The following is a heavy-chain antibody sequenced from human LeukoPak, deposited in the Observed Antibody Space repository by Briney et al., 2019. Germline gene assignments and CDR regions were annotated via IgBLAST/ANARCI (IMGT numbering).Heavy chain of an antibody. CDR3: ARDRGRYDILTGYYWRPLAFDI. CDR1: GFTFSSYE. D-gene: IGHD3-9*01. J-gene: IGHJ3*02. CDR2: ISSSGSTI. V-gene: IGHV3-48*03. Sequence: GGSLRLSCAASGFTFSSYEMNWVRQAPGKGLEWVSYISSSGSTIYYADSVKGRFTISRDNAKNSLYLQMNSLRAEDTAVYYCARDRGRYDILTGYYWRPLAFDIWGQGTMVTVSS.